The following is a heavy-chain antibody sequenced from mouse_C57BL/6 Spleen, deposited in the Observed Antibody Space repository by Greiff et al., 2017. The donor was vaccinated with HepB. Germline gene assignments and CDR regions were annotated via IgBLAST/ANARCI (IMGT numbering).Heavy chain of an antibody. CDR3: THHYSNYGAWFAY. J-gene: IGHJ3*01. Sequence: EVKLEESGGGLVQPGGSMKLSCAASGFTFSDAWMDWVRQSPEKGLEWVAEIRNKANNHATYYAESVKGRFTISRDDSKSSVYLQMNSLRAEDTGIYYCTHHYSNYGAWFAYWGQGTLVTVSA. D-gene: IGHD2-5*01. CDR1: GFTFSDAW. CDR2: IRNKANNHAT. V-gene: IGHV6-6*01.